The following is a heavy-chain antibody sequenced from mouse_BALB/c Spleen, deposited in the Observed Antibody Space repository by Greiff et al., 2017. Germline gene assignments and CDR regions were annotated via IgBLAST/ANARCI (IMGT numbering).Heavy chain of an antibody. V-gene: IGHV5-9*03. Sequence: EVKVVESGGGLVKPGGSLKLSCAASGFTFSSYTMSWVRQTPEKRLEWVATISSGGGNTYYPDSVKGRFTISRDNAKNNLYLQMSSLRSEDTALYYCARSYYYGSSLDYWGQGTTLTVSS. J-gene: IGHJ2*01. CDR2: ISSGGGNT. D-gene: IGHD1-1*01. CDR1: GFTFSSYT. CDR3: ARSYYYGSSLDY.